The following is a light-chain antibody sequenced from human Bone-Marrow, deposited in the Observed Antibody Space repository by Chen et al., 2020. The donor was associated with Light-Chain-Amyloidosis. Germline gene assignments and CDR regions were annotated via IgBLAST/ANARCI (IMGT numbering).Light chain of an antibody. CDR2: DDS. J-gene: IGLJ3*02. CDR1: NIGSTS. V-gene: IGLV3-21*02. Sequence: SYALTQPPSGSVAPGQTATIACGGNNIGSTSVHWYQQPPGQAPLLVVYDDSDRPSGIPERLSGSNSGNTATLTISRVEAGDEADYYCQVWDRSSDRPVFGGGTKLTVL. CDR3: QVWDRSSDRPV.